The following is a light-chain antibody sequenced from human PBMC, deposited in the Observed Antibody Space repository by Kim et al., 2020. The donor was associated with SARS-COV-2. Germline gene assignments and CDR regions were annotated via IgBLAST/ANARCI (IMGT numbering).Light chain of an antibody. CDR3: QQYNNWPWT. V-gene: IGKV3-15*01. Sequence: VSPGERATLSCRASQSVTSNLAWYQRKPGQAPRLLIYGASTRATGIPARFSGSGSGTEFTLTISSLQSEDFAVYYCQQYNNWPWTFGHGTKVDIK. CDR1: QSVTSN. J-gene: IGKJ1*01. CDR2: GAS.